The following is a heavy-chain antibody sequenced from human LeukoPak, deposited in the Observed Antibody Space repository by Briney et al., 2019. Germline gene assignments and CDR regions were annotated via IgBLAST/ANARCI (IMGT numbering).Heavy chain of an antibody. J-gene: IGHJ3*02. CDR1: GFTFSSYG. CDR2: ISYDGSNK. V-gene: IGHV3-30*18. CDR3: AKVHMVRAIWAFDI. D-gene: IGHD1-26*01. Sequence: PGGSLRLSCAASGFTFSSYGMHWVRQAPGKGLEWVAVISYDGSNKYYADSVKGRFTISRDNSKNTLYLQMNSLRAEDTAVYYCAKVHMVRAIWAFDIWGQGTMVTVSS.